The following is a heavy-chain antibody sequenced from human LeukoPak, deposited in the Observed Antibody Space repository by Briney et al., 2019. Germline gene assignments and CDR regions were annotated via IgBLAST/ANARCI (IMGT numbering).Heavy chain of an antibody. CDR2: IVSNGSST. CDR1: GFPFSSYS. CDR3: ARGKGRYPIDY. Sequence: EGSLRLSCAASGFPFSSYSMHWVRQAPGKGLEYVSTIVSNGSSTYYANSVKDRFTISRDNSKNTLYLQMGSLRAEDMAVYYCARGKGRYPIDYWGQGTLVTVSS. J-gene: IGHJ4*02. V-gene: IGHV3-64*01. D-gene: IGHD2-2*02.